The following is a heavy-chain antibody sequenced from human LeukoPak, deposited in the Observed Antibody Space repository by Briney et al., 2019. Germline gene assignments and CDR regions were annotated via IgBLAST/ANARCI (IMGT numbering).Heavy chain of an antibody. J-gene: IGHJ4*02. CDR2: ISYSGNT. V-gene: IGHV4-59*01. D-gene: IGHD4/OR15-4a*01. CDR3: AADYGDPDTLDY. CDR1: GGSISTYY. Sequence: SETLSLTCTVSGGSISTYYWSWIRQPPGKGLEWIGYISYSGNTNYNPSLKSRVSLSVDTSKTQFSLRLSSVTAADTAVYYCAADYGDPDTLDYWGQRTHVTVSS.